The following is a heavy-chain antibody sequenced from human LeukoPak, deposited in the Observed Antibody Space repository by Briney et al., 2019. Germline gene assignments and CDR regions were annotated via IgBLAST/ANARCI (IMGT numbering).Heavy chain of an antibody. J-gene: IGHJ4*02. Sequence: GGSLRLSCAASGFTFSSYGMHWVRQAPGKGLEWVAVIWYDGSNKYYADSVKGWFTISRDNSENTLYLQMNSLRAEDTAVYYCAKDLVGTTLYYFDYWGQGTLVTVSS. CDR1: GFTFSSYG. CDR2: IWYDGSNK. V-gene: IGHV3-33*06. D-gene: IGHD1-26*01. CDR3: AKDLVGTTLYYFDY.